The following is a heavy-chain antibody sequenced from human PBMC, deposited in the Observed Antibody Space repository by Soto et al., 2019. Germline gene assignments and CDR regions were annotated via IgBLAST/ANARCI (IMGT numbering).Heavy chain of an antibody. V-gene: IGHV4-39*01. J-gene: IGHJ5*02. CDR3: ASLLQDIVLMVYANWFDP. CDR1: GGSISSSSYY. CDR2: IYYSGST. D-gene: IGHD2-8*01. Sequence: QLQLQESGPGLVKPSETLSLTCTVSGGSISSSSYYWGWIRQPPGKGLRWIGSIYYSGSTYYDPSLRSRVTISADTSKNPFSLKLRSVAAADTAVYYCASLLQDIVLMVYANWFDPWGQGTLVTVSS.